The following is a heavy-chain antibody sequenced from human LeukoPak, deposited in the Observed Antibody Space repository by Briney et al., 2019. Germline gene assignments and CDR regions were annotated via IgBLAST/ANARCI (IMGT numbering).Heavy chain of an antibody. CDR3: AILARDAFVTGATTYYFDY. D-gene: IGHD1-26*01. J-gene: IGHJ4*02. CDR1: GFTFSSYG. V-gene: IGHV3-30*03. Sequence: GRSLRLSCAASGFTFSSYGMHWVRQAPGKGLEWVAVISYDGSNKYYADSVKGRFTISRDNSKNTLYLQMNSLRAEDTAVYYCAILARDAFVTGATTYYFDYWGQGTLVTVSS. CDR2: ISYDGSNK.